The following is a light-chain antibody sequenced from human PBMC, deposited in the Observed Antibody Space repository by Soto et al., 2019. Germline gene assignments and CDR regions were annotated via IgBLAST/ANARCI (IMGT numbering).Light chain of an antibody. J-gene: IGKJ4*01. V-gene: IGKV3-20*01. CDR1: QGVSSSY. Sequence: EIVLTQSPGTLSLSPGERATLSCRSSQGVSSSYSAWYQQKPGQPPRLLIYGASSRATGIPDRFSGSGSGTDFTLTITRLEPEDFAVYYCQHYRTSFGGGTKVEIK. CDR3: QHYRTS. CDR2: GAS.